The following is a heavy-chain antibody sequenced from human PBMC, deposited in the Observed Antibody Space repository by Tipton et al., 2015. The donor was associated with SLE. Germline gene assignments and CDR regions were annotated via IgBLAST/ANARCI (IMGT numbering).Heavy chain of an antibody. CDR3: ARDLGLLGFDY. V-gene: IGHV4-59*11. J-gene: IGHJ4*02. CDR1: GGSISSHY. CDR2: IYHSGST. Sequence: TLSLTCTVSGGSISSHYWSWIRQPPGKGLEWIGYIYHSGSTYYNPSLKSRVTISVDRSKNQFSLKLSSVTAADTAVYYCARDLGLLGFDYWGQGTLVTVSS. D-gene: IGHD3/OR15-3a*01.